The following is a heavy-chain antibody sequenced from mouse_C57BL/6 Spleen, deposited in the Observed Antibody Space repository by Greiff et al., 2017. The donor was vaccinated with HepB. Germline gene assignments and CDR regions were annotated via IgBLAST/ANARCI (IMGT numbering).Heavy chain of an antibody. J-gene: IGHJ4*01. D-gene: IGHD1-1*01. CDR3: ARERGLYYYGSRDYAMDY. CDR2: INYDGSST. CDR1: GFTFSDYY. V-gene: IGHV5-16*01. Sequence: DVKLVESEGGLVQPGSSMKLSCTASGFTFSDYYMAWVRQVPEKGLEWVANINYDGSSTYYLDSLKSRFIISRDNAKNILYLQMSSLKSEDTATYYCARERGLYYYGSRDYAMDYWGQGTSVTVSS.